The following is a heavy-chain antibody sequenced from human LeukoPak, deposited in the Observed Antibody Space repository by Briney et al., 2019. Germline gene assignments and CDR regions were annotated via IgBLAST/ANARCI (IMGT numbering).Heavy chain of an antibody. Sequence: GGSLRLSCAASGFTFSSYEMNWVRQAPGKGLEWVSYISSSGSTIYYADSVKGRFTISRDNAKNSLYLQMNSLRAEDTAVYYCARGLGYYYDSSGYQSGYNWFDPWGQGTLVTVSS. CDR3: ARGLGYYYDSSGYQSGYNWFDP. J-gene: IGHJ5*02. CDR1: GFTFSSYE. D-gene: IGHD3-22*01. CDR2: ISSSGSTI. V-gene: IGHV3-48*03.